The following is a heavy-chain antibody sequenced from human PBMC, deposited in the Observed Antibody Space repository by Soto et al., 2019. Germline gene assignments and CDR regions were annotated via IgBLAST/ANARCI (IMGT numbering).Heavy chain of an antibody. CDR1: GGSISSSSYY. CDR2: IYYRGST. J-gene: IGHJ6*02. V-gene: IGHV4-39*01. CDR3: ARSPGGWNYYYYYGMDV. Sequence: SETLSLTCTVSGGSISSSSYYWGWIRQPPGKGLEWIGSIYYRGSTYYNPSLKSRVTISVDTSKNQFSLKLSSVTAADTAVYYCARSPGGWNYYYYYGMDVWGQGTTVTVSS. D-gene: IGHD1-1*01.